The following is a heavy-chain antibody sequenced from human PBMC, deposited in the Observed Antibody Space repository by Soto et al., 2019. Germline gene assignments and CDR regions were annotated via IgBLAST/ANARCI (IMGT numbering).Heavy chain of an antibody. CDR2: IYYSGST. J-gene: IGHJ4*02. D-gene: IGHD3-22*01. CDR1: GGSISSGDYY. Sequence: SETLSLTCTVSGGSISSGDYYWSWIRQPPGKGLEWIGYIYYSGSTYYNPSLKSRVTISVDTSKNQFSLKLSSVTAADTAVYYCARSEEDYYDSSGYWLLWGQGTLVTVSS. V-gene: IGHV4-30-4*01. CDR3: ARSEEDYYDSSGYWLL.